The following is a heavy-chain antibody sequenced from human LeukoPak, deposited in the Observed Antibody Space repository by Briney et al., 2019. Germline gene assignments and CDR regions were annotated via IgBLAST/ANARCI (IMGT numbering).Heavy chain of an antibody. CDR1: GFTFSSYA. V-gene: IGHV3-21*01. CDR2: ISSSSSYI. J-gene: IGHJ4*02. D-gene: IGHD3-10*01. CDR3: ARDGAFGELPFDY. Sequence: PGGSLRLSCAASGFTFSSYAMSWVRQAPGKGLEWVSSISSSSSYIYYADSVKGRFTISRDNAKNSPYLQMNSLRAEDTAVYYCARDGAFGELPFDYWGQGTLVTVSS.